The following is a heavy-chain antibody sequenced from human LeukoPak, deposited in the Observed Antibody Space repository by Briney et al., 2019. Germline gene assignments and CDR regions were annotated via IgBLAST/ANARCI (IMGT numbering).Heavy chain of an antibody. CDR1: GFTFRTYG. J-gene: IGHJ5*02. CDR3: AREGFYDILTGDQGDWFDP. CDR2: IWYDRSNK. V-gene: IGHV3-33*01. D-gene: IGHD3-9*01. Sequence: HPGGSLRLSCAASGFTFRTYGMHWVRQAPGKGLEWVAVIWYDRSNKNYADSVKGRFTVSRDNSKNTLYLQMNSLRAEDTAMYYCAREGFYDILTGDQGDWFDPWGQGTLVTVSS.